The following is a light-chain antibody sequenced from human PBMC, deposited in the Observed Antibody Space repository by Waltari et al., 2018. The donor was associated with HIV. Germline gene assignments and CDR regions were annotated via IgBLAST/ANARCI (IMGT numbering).Light chain of an antibody. J-gene: IGKJ2*01. Sequence: EIVLTQSPATLSLSPGERATLSCRASQSVSTYLAWYQQKSGQSPRLLIYDASIRATGIPARFSGSGSGTDFTLTISSLEPEDFGVFYCQQYGSSREYTFGQGTKLEIK. CDR2: DAS. V-gene: IGKV3-11*01. CDR3: QQYGSSREYT. CDR1: QSVSTY.